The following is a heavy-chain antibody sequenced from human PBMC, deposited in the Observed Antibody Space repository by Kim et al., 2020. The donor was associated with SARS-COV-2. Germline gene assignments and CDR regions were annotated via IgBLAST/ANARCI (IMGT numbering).Heavy chain of an antibody. CDR2: SHYCGSP. CDR1: GGSISSSSYY. CDR3: ARHRSPITMIVVVTYFDY. Sequence: SETLSLTCTVSGGSISSSSYYWGWIRQPPREGVEGVGRSHYCGSPYYNPAFKSRVTISGDTAKNQFPLQRSSVTAEDTAEYYCARHRSPITMIVVVTYFDYWGQGTLVTVSS. V-gene: IGHV4-39*01. J-gene: IGHJ4*02. D-gene: IGHD3-22*01.